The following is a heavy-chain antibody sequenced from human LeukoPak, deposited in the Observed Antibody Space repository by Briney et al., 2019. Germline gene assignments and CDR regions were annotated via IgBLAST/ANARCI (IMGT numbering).Heavy chain of an antibody. CDR2: INAGNGNT. V-gene: IGHV1-3*01. J-gene: IGHJ5*02. Sequence: ASVKVSCKASGYTFTSYAMHWVRQAPGQRLEWMGWINAGNGNTKYSQEFQGRVTITRDTSASTAYMELSSLRSEDTAVYYCARECSGGSCYYWFDPWGQGTLVTVSS. CDR1: GYTFTSYA. D-gene: IGHD2-15*01. CDR3: ARECSGGSCYYWFDP.